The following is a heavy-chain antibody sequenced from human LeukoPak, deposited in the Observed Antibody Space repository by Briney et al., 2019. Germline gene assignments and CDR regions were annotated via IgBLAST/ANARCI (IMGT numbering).Heavy chain of an antibody. CDR2: TYYRSKWYN. Sequence: SQTLSLTCAISGDSVSSNSAAWNWIKQSPSRGLEWLGRTYYRSKWYNDYAVSVKSRITINPDTSKNQFSLQLNSVTPEDTAVYYCARGDIVEGVDYYYGMDVWGKGTTVTVSS. CDR3: ARGDIVEGVDYYYGMDV. J-gene: IGHJ6*04. V-gene: IGHV6-1*01. D-gene: IGHD2-15*01. CDR1: GDSVSSNSAA.